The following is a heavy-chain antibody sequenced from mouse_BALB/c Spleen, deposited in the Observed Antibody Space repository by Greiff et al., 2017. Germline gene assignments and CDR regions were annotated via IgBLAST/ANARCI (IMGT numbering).Heavy chain of an antibody. CDR2: INPSTGYT. J-gene: IGHJ3*01. V-gene: IGHV1-7*01. Sequence: QVQLQQSGAELAKPGASVKMSCKASGYTFTSYWMHWVKRRPGQGLEWIGYINPSTGYTEYNQKFKDKATLTADKSSSTAYMQLSSLTSEDSAVYYCADGYDGGRFAYWGQGTLVTVSA. CDR3: ADGYDGGRFAY. D-gene: IGHD2-2*01. CDR1: GYTFTSYW.